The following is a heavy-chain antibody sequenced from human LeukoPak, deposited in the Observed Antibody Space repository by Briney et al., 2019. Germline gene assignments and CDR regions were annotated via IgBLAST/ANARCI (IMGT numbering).Heavy chain of an antibody. V-gene: IGHV4-34*01. CDR1: GGSFSGYY. D-gene: IGHD1-14*01. J-gene: IGHJ4*02. CDR2: INHSGST. CDR3: ASGVSGTSIDY. Sequence: SETLSLTCAVYGGSFSGYYWSWIRQPPGKGLEGIGEINHSGSTNYNPSLKSRVTISVDTSKNQFSLKLSSVTAADTAVYYCASGVSGTSIDYWGQGTLVTVSS.